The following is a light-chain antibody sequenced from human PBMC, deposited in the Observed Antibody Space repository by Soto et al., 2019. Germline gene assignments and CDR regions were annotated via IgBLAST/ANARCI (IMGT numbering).Light chain of an antibody. CDR2: GAS. CDR1: QSVSSN. J-gene: IGKJ1*01. V-gene: IGKV3-15*01. Sequence: DRAAPSFRASQSVSSNLAWYQQKPGQAPRLLIYGASTRATGIPARFSGSGSGTEFTLTISSLQSEDFAVYYCQQANNWTPRFGQGSKVAIK. CDR3: QQANNWTPR.